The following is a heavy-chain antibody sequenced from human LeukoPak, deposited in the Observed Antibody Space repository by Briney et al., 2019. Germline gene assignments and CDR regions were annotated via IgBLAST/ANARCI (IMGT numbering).Heavy chain of an antibody. CDR2: INHSGST. J-gene: IGHJ4*02. Sequence: SETLSLTCAVYGGSLSGYYWSWIRQPPGKGLEWIGEINHSGSTNYNPSLKSRVAISVDTSKNQFSLKLSSVTAADTAVYYCARLLGPTYIDCWGQGTLVTVSS. CDR1: GGSLSGYY. CDR3: ARLLGPTYIDC. D-gene: IGHD3/OR15-3a*01. V-gene: IGHV4-34*01.